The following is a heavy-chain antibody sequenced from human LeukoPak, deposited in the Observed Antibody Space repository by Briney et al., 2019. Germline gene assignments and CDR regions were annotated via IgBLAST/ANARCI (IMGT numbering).Heavy chain of an antibody. CDR3: AREYTDSFDY. CDR1: GFTVSSNY. J-gene: IGHJ4*02. V-gene: IGHV3-53*01. Sequence: SGGSLRLSCAASGFTVSSNYMSWVRQAPGKGLEWVSVIYSGGSTYYADSVKGRFTISRDNSKNTLYLQMNSLRAEDTAVYYCAREYTDSFDYWGQGTLVTVSS. D-gene: IGHD5-18*01. CDR2: IYSGGST.